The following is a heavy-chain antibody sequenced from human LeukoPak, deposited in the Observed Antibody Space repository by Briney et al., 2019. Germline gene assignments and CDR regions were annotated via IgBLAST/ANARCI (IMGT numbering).Heavy chain of an antibody. CDR2: IYYIGNT. CDR3: ARGPHYYGSGSRVDY. D-gene: IGHD3-10*01. V-gene: IGHV4-61*01. Sequence: PSETLSLTCTVPGGSVSSGSYYWSWIRQPPGKGLEWIGYIYYIGNTNYNPSLKSRVTISVDTSKNQFSLKLSSVTAADTAVYYCARGPHYYGSGSRVDYWGQGTLVTVSS. CDR1: GGSVSSGSYY. J-gene: IGHJ4*02.